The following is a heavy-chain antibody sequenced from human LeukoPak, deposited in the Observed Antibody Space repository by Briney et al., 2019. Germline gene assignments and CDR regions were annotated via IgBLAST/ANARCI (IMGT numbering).Heavy chain of an antibody. Sequence: SETLSLTCAVYGGSFSGYYWSWIRQPPGKGLEWIGEINHSESTNYNPSLKSRVTISVDTSKNQFSLKLSSVTAADTAVYYCARGYSSGWYYFDYWGQGTLVTVSS. V-gene: IGHV4-34*01. J-gene: IGHJ4*02. D-gene: IGHD6-19*01. CDR1: GGSFSGYY. CDR2: INHSEST. CDR3: ARGYSSGWYYFDY.